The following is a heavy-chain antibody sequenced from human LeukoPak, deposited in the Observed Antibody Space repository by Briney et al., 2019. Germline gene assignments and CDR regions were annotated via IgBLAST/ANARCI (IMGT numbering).Heavy chain of an antibody. D-gene: IGHD6-25*01. Sequence: SVKVSCKASGGTFSSYAISWVRQAPGQGLEWMGGIIPIFGTANYAQKFQGRVTITADESTSTAYMELSSLRSEDTAVYYCARQIAASAGDAFDIWGQGTMVTVSS. J-gene: IGHJ3*02. CDR1: GGTFSSYA. CDR3: ARQIAASAGDAFDI. CDR2: IIPIFGTA. V-gene: IGHV1-69*13.